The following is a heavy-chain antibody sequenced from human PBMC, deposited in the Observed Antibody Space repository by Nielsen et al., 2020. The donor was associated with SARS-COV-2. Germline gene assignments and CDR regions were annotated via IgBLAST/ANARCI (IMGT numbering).Heavy chain of an antibody. J-gene: IGHJ6*02. CDR3: ARYSIAAAGTGYWYYGMDV. D-gene: IGHD6-13*01. CDR2: INTNTGNP. V-gene: IGHV7-4-1*02. CDR1: GYTFTSYY. Sequence: ASVKVSCKASGYTFTSYYIHWVRQAPGQGLEWMGWINTNTGNPTYAQGFTGRFVFSLDTSVSTAYLQISSLKAEDTAVYYCARYSIAAAGTGYWYYGMDVWGQGTTVTVSS.